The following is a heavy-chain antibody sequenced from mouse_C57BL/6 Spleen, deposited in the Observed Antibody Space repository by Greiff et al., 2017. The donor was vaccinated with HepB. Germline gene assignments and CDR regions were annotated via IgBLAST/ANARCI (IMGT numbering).Heavy chain of an antibody. D-gene: IGHD2-14*01. V-gene: IGHV1-15*01. J-gene: IGHJ3*01. CDR3: TRRYGFAY. CDR2: IDPETGGT. Sequence: QVQLKESGAELVRPGASVTLSCKASGYTFTDYEMHWVKQTPVHGLEWIGAIDPETGGTAYNQKFKGKAILTADKSSSTAYMELRSLTSEDSAVYYCTRRYGFAYWGQGTLVTVSA. CDR1: GYTFTDYE.